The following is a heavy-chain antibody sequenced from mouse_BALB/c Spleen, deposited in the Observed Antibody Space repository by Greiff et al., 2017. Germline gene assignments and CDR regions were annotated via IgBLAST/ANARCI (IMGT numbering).Heavy chain of an antibody. CDR2: ISSGGSYT. CDR1: GFTFSSYT. J-gene: IGHJ3*01. CDR3: TRDSMITTDGGFAY. Sequence: EVKLMESGGGLVKPGGSLKLSCAASGFTFSSYTMSWVRQTPEKRLEWVATISSGGSYTYYPDSVKGRFTISRDNAKNTLYLQMSSLKSEDTAMYYCTRDSMITTDGGFAYWGQGTLVTVSA. V-gene: IGHV5-6-4*01. D-gene: IGHD2-4*01.